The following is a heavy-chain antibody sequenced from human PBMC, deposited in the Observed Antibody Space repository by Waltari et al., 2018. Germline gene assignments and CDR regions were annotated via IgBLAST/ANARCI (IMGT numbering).Heavy chain of an antibody. J-gene: IGHJ1*01. CDR2: NNLGDIT. CDR3: VTGPRDKWVGRYSGEFFHH. Sequence: QLQESGPGLVKPSETLSLTCDVYGVSLTDYYWTWIRQSPGKGLEWIGENNLGDITYYNPSLENRFTILLDKSKNQFSLRLDSVTAADTAVYYCVTGPRDKWVGRYSGEFFHHWGPGTLVTVSS. V-gene: IGHV4-34*10. CDR1: GVSLTDYY. D-gene: IGHD3-9*01.